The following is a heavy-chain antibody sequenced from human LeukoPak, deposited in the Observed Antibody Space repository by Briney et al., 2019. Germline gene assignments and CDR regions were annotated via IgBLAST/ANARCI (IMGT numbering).Heavy chain of an antibody. D-gene: IGHD3-10*01. CDR1: GYTLATYG. V-gene: IGHV1-18*01. CDR3: ARETVRGTCWFDP. CDR2: ISAFNDNT. Sequence: ASVKVSCKASGYTLATYGVNWVRQAPGQGLEWMGWISAFNDNTNYAQKFQGRVTMTRDTSTSTVYMELSSLRSEDTAVYYCARETVRGTCWFDPWGQGTLVTVSS. J-gene: IGHJ5*02.